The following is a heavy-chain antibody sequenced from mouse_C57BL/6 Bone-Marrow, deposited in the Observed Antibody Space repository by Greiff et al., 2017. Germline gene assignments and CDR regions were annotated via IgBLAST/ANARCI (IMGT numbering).Heavy chain of an antibody. J-gene: IGHJ3*01. CDR2: INPSSGYT. Sequence: QVHVKQSGAELARPGASVKMSCKASGYTFTSYTMHWVKQRPGQGLEWIGYINPSSGYTKYNQKFKDKATLTADKSSSTAYMQLSSLTSEDSAVYYCARWPLFAYWGQGTLVTVSA. CDR1: GYTFTSYT. CDR3: ARWPLFAY. V-gene: IGHV1-4*01.